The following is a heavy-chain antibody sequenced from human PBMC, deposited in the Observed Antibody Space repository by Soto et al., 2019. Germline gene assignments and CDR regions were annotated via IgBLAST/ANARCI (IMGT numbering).Heavy chain of an antibody. CDR1: GYTFTNHC. V-gene: IGHV5-10-1*01. CDR3: ARHASYYVSSGYFGTY. D-gene: IGHD3-22*01. CDR2: INPSDSHT. Sequence: GESLKISCQGAGYTFTNHCITLVRQIPGKGLEWMGRINPSDSHTKYSPSFQGHVTMSVDESISTAYLQWSSLKASDTAMYYCARHASYYVSSGYFGTYWGQGTLVTVSS. J-gene: IGHJ4*02.